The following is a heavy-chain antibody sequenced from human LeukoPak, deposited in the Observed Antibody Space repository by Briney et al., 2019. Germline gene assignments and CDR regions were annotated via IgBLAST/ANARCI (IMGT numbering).Heavy chain of an antibody. CDR1: GFTFSSYA. CDR3: ARGGLFAYYFDY. D-gene: IGHD3-10*02. CDR2: ISGSGGST. J-gene: IGHJ4*02. V-gene: IGHV3-23*01. Sequence: GGSLRLSCAASGFTFSSYAMSWVRQAPGKGLEWVSAISGSGGSTYYADSVKGRFTISRDNAKNTVYLEINSLRAEDTAVYYCARGGLFAYYFDYWGQGTLVTVSS.